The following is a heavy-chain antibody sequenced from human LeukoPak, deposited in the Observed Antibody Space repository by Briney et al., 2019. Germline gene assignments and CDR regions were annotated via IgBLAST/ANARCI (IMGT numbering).Heavy chain of an antibody. CDR3: ARDRGSSSWYNWFDP. Sequence: GRSLRLSCAASGFTFSSYDMHWVRQAPGKGLEWVAVIWYDGSNKYYADSVKGRFTISRDNSKNTLYLQMNSLRAEDTAVYYCARDRGSSSWYNWFDPWGQGTLVTVSS. V-gene: IGHV3-33*01. CDR1: GFTFSSYD. D-gene: IGHD6-13*01. CDR2: IWYDGSNK. J-gene: IGHJ5*02.